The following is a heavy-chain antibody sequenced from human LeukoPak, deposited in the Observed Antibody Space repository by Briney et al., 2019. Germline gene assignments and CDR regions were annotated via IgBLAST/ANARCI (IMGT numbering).Heavy chain of an antibody. V-gene: IGHV3-23*01. Sequence: GGSLRLSCAASGFTFSSHTMSWVRQAPGKGLEWVSGISGSGGSTYYADSVKGRFTISRDISKNTLYVHMNSLRAEDAAVYYCAKDKGWGYSSYDYYGMDVWGQGTTVTVSS. D-gene: IGHD1-26*01. CDR2: ISGSGGST. J-gene: IGHJ6*02. CDR1: GFTFSSHT. CDR3: AKDKGWGYSSYDYYGMDV.